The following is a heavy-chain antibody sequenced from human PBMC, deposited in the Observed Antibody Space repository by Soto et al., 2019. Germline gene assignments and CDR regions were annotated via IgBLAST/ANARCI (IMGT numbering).Heavy chain of an antibody. D-gene: IGHD2-8*01. CDR1: GFTFDYYW. CDR3: VRGPRGVFGL. CDR2: IQNDARRT. J-gene: IGHJ3*01. V-gene: IGHV3-74*01. Sequence: LVESGGGLVQSGGSLRLSCAASGFTFDYYWMHWVRQVPGKGLLWVSHIQNDARRTTYADSVKGRFIISRDNAENTQYLLMKGLSVEAMALYFSVRGPRGVFGLWGQGRMITVSS.